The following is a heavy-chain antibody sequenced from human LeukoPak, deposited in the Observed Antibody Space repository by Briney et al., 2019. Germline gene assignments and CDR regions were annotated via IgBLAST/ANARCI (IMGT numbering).Heavy chain of an antibody. CDR2: IYPGDSDT. D-gene: IGHD3-10*01. Sequence: GESLKISCKGSGYSFTSYWIGWVRQMPGKGLEGMGIIYPGDSDTRYSPSFQGQVTISADKSISTAYLQWSSLKASDPAMDYCARPAGAGYGSGSYHILDYWGQGTLVTVSS. CDR1: GYSFTSYW. CDR3: ARPAGAGYGSGSYHILDY. V-gene: IGHV5-51*01. J-gene: IGHJ4*02.